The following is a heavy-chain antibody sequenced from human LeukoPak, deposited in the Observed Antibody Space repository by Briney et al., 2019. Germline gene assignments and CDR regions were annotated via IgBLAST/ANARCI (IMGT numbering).Heavy chain of an antibody. V-gene: IGHV3-48*03. J-gene: IGHJ6*03. Sequence: GGSLRLSCAASGFTFSSYEMNWVRQAPGKGLEWVSYISSSGSTTYYADSVKGRFTISRDNAKNTLYLQMNSLRAEDTAVYYCARVGYDILTGYPRLYYYYYMDVWGKGTTVTVSS. D-gene: IGHD3-9*01. CDR1: GFTFSSYE. CDR2: ISSSGSTT. CDR3: ARVGYDILTGYPRLYYYYYMDV.